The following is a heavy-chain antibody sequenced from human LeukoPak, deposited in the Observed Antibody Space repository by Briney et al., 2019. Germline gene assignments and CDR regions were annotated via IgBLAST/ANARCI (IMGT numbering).Heavy chain of an antibody. Sequence: PSETLSLTCAVYGGSFSGYYWSWIRQPPGKGLEWIGEINHSGSTNYNPSLKSRVTISVDTSKNQFSLKLSSVTAADTAVYYCARVRWGLYGSGSYYNEVPYYFDYWGQGTLVTVSS. CDR2: INHSGST. V-gene: IGHV4-34*01. J-gene: IGHJ4*02. D-gene: IGHD3-10*01. CDR1: GGSFSGYY. CDR3: ARVRWGLYGSGSYYNEVPYYFDY.